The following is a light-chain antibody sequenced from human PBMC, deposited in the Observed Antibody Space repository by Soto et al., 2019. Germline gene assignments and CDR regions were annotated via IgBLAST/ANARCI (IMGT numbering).Light chain of an antibody. Sequence: EIVLTQSPATLSLSPGERATLSCRASQSVSSYLAWYQQKPGQAPXLLXYDASNRATGIPARFSGSGSGTDFTLTISSLEPEDFAAYYCQQRSNWPPITFGQGTRLEIK. CDR2: DAS. J-gene: IGKJ5*01. V-gene: IGKV3-11*01. CDR1: QSVSSY. CDR3: QQRSNWPPIT.